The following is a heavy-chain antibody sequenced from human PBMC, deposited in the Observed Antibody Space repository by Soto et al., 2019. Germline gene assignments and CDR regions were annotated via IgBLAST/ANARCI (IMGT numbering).Heavy chain of an antibody. CDR3: ARIVSSSSFQH. V-gene: IGHV1-3*01. D-gene: IGHD6-13*01. CDR2: INAGNGNT. Sequence: ASVKGACKASGYTFTSYAMHWVRQAPGQRLEWMGWINAGNGNTKYSQKFQGRVTITRDTSASTAYMELSSLRSEDTAVYYCARIVSSSSFQHWGQGTLVTVSS. CDR1: GYTFTSYA. J-gene: IGHJ1*01.